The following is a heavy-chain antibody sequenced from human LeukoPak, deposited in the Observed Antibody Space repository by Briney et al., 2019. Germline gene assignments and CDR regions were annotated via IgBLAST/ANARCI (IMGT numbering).Heavy chain of an antibody. CDR3: ARDREWELQPREGHAFDI. J-gene: IGHJ3*02. CDR1: GFTFSSYS. Sequence: PGGSLRLSCAASGFTFSSYSMNWVRQAPGKGLEWVSSISSSSSYIYYADSVKGRFTISRDNAKNSLYLQMNSLRAEDTAVYYCARDREWELQPREGHAFDIWGQGTMVTVSS. CDR2: ISSSSSYI. D-gene: IGHD1-26*01. V-gene: IGHV3-21*01.